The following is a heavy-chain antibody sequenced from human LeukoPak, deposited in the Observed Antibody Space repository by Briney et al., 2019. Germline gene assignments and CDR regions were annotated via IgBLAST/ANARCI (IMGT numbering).Heavy chain of an antibody. V-gene: IGHV4-39*07. CDR1: GGSISSSSYY. CDR2: IYYSGST. D-gene: IGHD3-10*01. CDR3: AREDRGMVRGVISPFDY. J-gene: IGHJ4*02. Sequence: PSETLSLTCTVSGGSISSSSYYWGWIRQPPGKGLEWIGSIYYSGSTYYNPSLKSRVTISVDTSKNQFSLKLSSVTAADTAVYYCAREDRGMVRGVISPFDYWGQGTLVTVSS.